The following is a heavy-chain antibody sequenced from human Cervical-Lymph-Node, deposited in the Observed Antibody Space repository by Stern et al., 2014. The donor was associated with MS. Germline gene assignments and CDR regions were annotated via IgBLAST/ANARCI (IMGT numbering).Heavy chain of an antibody. V-gene: IGHV1-69*01. CDR2: IIPIFGPT. D-gene: IGHD1-1*01. J-gene: IGHJ6*02. CDR3: ARDNDDNGMDV. CDR1: EDTLSRFA. Sequence: VQLVESGAEMKKPGSSVTVSCKASEDTLSRFAISWVRQAPGQGIEWMGGIIPIFGPTHYAQKFQGRVTFTADQSTGRVYMDLRSLKSEDTAVYYCARDNDDNGMDVWGQGTTITVSS.